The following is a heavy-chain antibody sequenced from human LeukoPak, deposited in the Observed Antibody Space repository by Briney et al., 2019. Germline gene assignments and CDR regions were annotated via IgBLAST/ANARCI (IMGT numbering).Heavy chain of an antibody. CDR2: ISSSSYI. V-gene: IGHV3-21*01. D-gene: IGHD2-15*01. J-gene: IGHJ4*02. Sequence: GGSLRLSCAASGFTFSSYSMNWVRQAPGKGLEWVSSISSSSYIYYADSVKGRFTISRDNTKNSLYLQMNSLRVEDTAVYYCARGGGSRPDYWGQGTLVTVSS. CDR3: ARGGGSRPDY. CDR1: GFTFSSYS.